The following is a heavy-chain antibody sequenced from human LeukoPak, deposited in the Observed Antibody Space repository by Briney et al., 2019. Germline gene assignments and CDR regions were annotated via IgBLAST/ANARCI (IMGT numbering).Heavy chain of an antibody. Sequence: GGSLRLSCAASGFTIRSSGMSWVRQAPGKGLEWVPGISASDGNTYYADSVQGRFTISRDSSENTLYLQMNSLRAGDTAIYYCTKDEGWEHHYWGQGTLVTVSS. CDR3: TKDEGWEHHY. J-gene: IGHJ4*02. CDR2: ISASDGNT. D-gene: IGHD1/OR15-1a*01. V-gene: IGHV3-23*01. CDR1: GFTIRSSG.